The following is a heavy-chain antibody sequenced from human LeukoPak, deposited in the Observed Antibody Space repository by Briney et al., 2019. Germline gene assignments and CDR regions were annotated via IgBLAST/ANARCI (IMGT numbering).Heavy chain of an antibody. CDR2: ISSSSSYT. Sequence: AGSLRLSCAASGFPFSDYYMSWIRQAPRKGLEWVSYISSSSSYTNYADSVKGRFTISRDNAKNSLYLQMNSLRAEDTAVYYCARDHHSYGYGDAFDIWGQGTMVTVSS. D-gene: IGHD5-18*01. CDR1: GFPFSDYY. J-gene: IGHJ3*02. V-gene: IGHV3-11*06. CDR3: ARDHHSYGYGDAFDI.